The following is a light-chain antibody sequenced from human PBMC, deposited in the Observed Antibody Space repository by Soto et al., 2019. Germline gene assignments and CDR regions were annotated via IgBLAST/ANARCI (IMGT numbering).Light chain of an antibody. CDR2: KAS. Sequence: DIQMTQSPSTLSASVGDRVTITCRASQSTSTWLAWYQHKPGKAPNLLIYKASSLESGVPSRFSGSGSGTEFTLTISSLQPDDVATYCWQQYGRYRTFGQGTKVEIK. J-gene: IGKJ1*01. CDR3: QQYGRYRT. V-gene: IGKV1-5*03. CDR1: QSTSTW.